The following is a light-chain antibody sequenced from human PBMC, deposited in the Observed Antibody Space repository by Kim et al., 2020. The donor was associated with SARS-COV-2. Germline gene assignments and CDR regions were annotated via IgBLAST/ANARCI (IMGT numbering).Light chain of an antibody. J-gene: IGLJ3*02. CDR2: GLN. CDR3: DARDASGDYWL. V-gene: IGLV3-19*01. Sequence: AVGNTVTMPGQGGGIETHFAAWVQQKPGQAPVVVNFGLNNRPSGIPDRFSGSVLSDTSSLTITEVRAEDEADYYCDARDASGDYWLFGGGTQLTVL. CDR1: GIETHF.